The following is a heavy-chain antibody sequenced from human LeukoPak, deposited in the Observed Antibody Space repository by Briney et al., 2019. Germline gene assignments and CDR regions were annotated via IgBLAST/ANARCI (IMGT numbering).Heavy chain of an antibody. CDR2: INPNSGGT. Sequence: ASVKVSCKASGYTFTGYYMHWVRQVPGQGLEWMGWINPNSGGTNYAQKFQGRVTMTRDTSISTAYMELSRLRSDDTAVYYCAREIEVMITFGGVIVSDYWGQGTLVTVSS. J-gene: IGHJ4*02. CDR3: AREIEVMITFGGVIVSDY. CDR1: GYTFTGYY. V-gene: IGHV1-2*02. D-gene: IGHD3-16*02.